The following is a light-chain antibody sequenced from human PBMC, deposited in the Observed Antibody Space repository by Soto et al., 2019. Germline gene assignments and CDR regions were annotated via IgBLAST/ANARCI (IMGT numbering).Light chain of an antibody. CDR2: GNS. J-gene: IGLJ1*01. V-gene: IGLV1-40*01. CDR3: QSYDSSLRGSYV. CDR1: SSNIGAGYD. Sequence: QSVLTQPPSVSGAPGQRVTISCTGSSSNIGAGYDVHWYQQLPGTAPKLLIYGNSNRPSGVPDRSSGSKSGTSASLAITGLQAEDEADYYCQSYDSSLRGSYVFGTGTKLTVL.